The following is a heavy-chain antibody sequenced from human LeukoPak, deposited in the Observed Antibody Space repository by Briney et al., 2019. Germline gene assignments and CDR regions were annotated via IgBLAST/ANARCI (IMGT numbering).Heavy chain of an antibody. CDR2: IYPGDSDT. V-gene: IGHV5-51*01. CDR3: ARQGRYCSGGSCYGPIDY. J-gene: IGHJ4*02. CDR1: GYSFTSYW. Sequence: GESLKISCKGSGYSFTSYWIGWVRQMPGKGLEWMGIIYPGDSDTRYSPSFQGQVTISADKSISTAYLQWSSLKASDTAMYYCARQGRYCSGGSCYGPIDYWGQGTPVTVSS. D-gene: IGHD2-15*01.